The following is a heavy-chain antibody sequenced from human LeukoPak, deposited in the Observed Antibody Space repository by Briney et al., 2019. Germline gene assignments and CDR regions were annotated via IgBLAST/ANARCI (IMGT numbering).Heavy chain of an antibody. CDR1: GGSVNTYY. Sequence: SETLSLTCTVSGGSVNTYYWSWIRRPPGKGLEWIGFIYSSGRVSYNPSLKSRVTISVDTSKNQFSLKLTSMTEADTAIYFCAKDRGPLSYFDPWGKGTWVT. J-gene: IGHJ5*02. CDR2: IYSSGRV. CDR3: AKDRGPLSYFDP. D-gene: IGHD1-26*01. V-gene: IGHV4-59*02.